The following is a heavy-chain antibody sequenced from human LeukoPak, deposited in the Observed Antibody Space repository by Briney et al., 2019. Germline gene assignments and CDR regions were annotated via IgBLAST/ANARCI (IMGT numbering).Heavy chain of an antibody. J-gene: IGHJ4*02. CDR3: ARDRYCSSSSCYFDY. D-gene: IGHD2-2*01. CDR2: IYPGDSNT. CDR1: GYSFTTYW. Sequence: GESLKISCKGSGYSFTTYWIAWVRQMPGKGLEWMGIIYPGDSNTRYSPSFQGQVTISADKSISTAYLQWSSLKASDTAMYYCARDRYCSSSSCYFDYWGQGTLVTVSS. V-gene: IGHV5-51*01.